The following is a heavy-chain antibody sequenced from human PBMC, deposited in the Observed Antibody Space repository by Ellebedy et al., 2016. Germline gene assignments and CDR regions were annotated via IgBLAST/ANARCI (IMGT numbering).Heavy chain of an antibody. CDR1: GGSFSGYY. V-gene: IGHV4-34*01. CDR2: INHSGST. D-gene: IGHD6-19*01. Sequence: SETLSLSCAVYGGSFSGYYWSWIRQPPGKGLEWIGEINHSGSTNYNPSLKSRVTISVDTSKNQFSLKLSSVTAADTAVYYCARHPYSSGEGYFQHWGQGTLVTVSS. J-gene: IGHJ1*01. CDR3: ARHPYSSGEGYFQH.